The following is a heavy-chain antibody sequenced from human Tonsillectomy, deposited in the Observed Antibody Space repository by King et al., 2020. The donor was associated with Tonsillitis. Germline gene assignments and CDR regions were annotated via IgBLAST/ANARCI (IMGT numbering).Heavy chain of an antibody. D-gene: IGHD6-19*01. CDR3: ESDMGGGGWYMFV. CDR2: IIPFFATA. Sequence: QLVQSGAEVKKPGSSVKVSCKASGGTFSSYSISWVRQAPRQGLEWMGGIIPFFATANYAQKFQGRVTITADESTSTTYMELTSLRSDDTAVCYCESDMGGGGWYMFVWGDRTPVSASS. V-gene: IGHV1-69*01. J-gene: IGHJ6*01. CDR1: GGTFSSYS.